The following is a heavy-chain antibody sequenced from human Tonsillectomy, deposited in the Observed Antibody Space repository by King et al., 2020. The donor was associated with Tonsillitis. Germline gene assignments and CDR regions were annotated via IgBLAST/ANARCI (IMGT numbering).Heavy chain of an antibody. CDR1: GGSISSRSYF. CDR3: VIHDYRSDWNGNLPPTSYHFDL. V-gene: IGHV4-39*07. J-gene: IGHJ4*02. D-gene: IGHD6-19*01. Sequence: LQLQESGPGLVKPSETLSLTCTVSGGSISSRSYFWGWIRQPPGKGLEWIGSIYYDGSTYYSPSLQSRVTISVDTSKNQFSLRLSSVTAADTAIYYCVIHDYRSDWNGNLPPTSYHFDLWGRGTLVTVSS. CDR2: IYYDGST.